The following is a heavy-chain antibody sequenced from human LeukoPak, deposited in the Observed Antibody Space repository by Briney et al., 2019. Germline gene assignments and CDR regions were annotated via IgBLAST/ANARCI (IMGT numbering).Heavy chain of an antibody. D-gene: IGHD3-22*01. V-gene: IGHV4-59*01. CDR2: IYYSGST. CDR1: GGSISSYY. J-gene: IGHJ4*02. CDR3: AGGGYDSSGSIGL. Sequence: SETLSLTCTVSGGSISSYYWSWIRQPPGKGLEWIGYIYYSGSTNYNPSLKSRVTISVDTSKNQFSLKLSSVTAADTAVYYCAGGGYDSSGSIGLWGQGTLVTVSS.